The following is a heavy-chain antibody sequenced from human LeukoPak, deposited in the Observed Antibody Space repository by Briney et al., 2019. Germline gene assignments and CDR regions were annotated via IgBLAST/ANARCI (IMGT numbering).Heavy chain of an antibody. D-gene: IGHD3-22*01. CDR2: IIPILGIA. CDR3: AREWWYYDSSGYYWPYYFDY. V-gene: IGHV1-69*04. Sequence: GASVKVSCKASGGTFSSYATSWVRQAPGQGLEWMGRIIPILGIANYAQKFQGRVTITADKSTSTAYMELSSLRSEDTAVYYCAREWWYYDSSGYYWPYYFDYWGQGTLVTVSS. CDR1: GGTFSSYA. J-gene: IGHJ4*02.